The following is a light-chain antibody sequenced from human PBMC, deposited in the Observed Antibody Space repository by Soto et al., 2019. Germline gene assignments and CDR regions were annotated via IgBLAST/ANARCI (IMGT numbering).Light chain of an antibody. CDR1: SSNIGAGYD. CDR2: GNS. CDR3: QSYASSLSGLV. J-gene: IGLJ2*01. V-gene: IGLV1-40*01. Sequence: QSVLTQPPSVSGAPGQRVTISCTGSSSNIGAGYDVHWYQQLPGTAPKLLIYGNSNRPSGVPDRFSGFKSGTSASLAITGLQAEDEADYYCQSYASSLSGLVFGGGTKLTVL.